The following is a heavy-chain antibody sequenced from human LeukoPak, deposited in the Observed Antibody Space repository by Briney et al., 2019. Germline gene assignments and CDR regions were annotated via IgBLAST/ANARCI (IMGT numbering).Heavy chain of an antibody. CDR2: IIPIFGTT. J-gene: IGHJ6*03. CDR1: GGTFSTYA. CDR3: ARGTGEDYGDYGGYYYNYMDV. V-gene: IGHV1-69*06. Sequence: GASVKVSCKSSGGTFSTYAINWVRQAPGQGLEWVGGIIPIFGTTNYAQKFQGRVTITADKFTSTAYIELSSLRSEDTAVYYCARGTGEDYGDYGGYYYNYMDVWGKGTTVTVSS. D-gene: IGHD4-17*01.